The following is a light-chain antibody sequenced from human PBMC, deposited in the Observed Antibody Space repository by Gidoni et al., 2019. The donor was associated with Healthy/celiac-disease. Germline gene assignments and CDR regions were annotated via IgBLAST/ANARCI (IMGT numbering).Light chain of an antibody. CDR1: SSDVGSYNL. J-gene: IGLJ2*01. Sequence: QTALTQPAYVSGPPRQSITISCTGTSSDVGSYNLVSWYQQHPGKAPKLMIYEGSKRPSGVSNRFSGSKSGNTASLTISGLQAEDEADYYCCSYAGSSTVVFGGGTKLTVL. CDR2: EGS. V-gene: IGLV2-23*01. CDR3: CSYAGSSTVV.